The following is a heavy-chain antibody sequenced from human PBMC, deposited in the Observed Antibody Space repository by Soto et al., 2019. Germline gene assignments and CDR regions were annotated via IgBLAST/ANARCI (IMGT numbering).Heavy chain of an antibody. Sequence: LKISCKGSGYSFTSYWIGWVRQMPGKGLEWMGLIYPGDSDTRYSPSFQGQVTISADKSISTAYLQWSSLKASDTAMYYCARNARVGITGDPGGMGGYYYGMEVWGQGNTGTVAS. CDR3: ARNARVGITGDPGGMGGYYYGMEV. D-gene: IGHD1-20*01. CDR2: IYPGDSDT. V-gene: IGHV5-51*01. CDR1: GYSFTSYW. J-gene: IGHJ6*01.